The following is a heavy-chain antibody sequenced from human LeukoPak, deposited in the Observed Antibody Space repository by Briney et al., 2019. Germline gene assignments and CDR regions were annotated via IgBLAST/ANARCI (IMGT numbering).Heavy chain of an antibody. D-gene: IGHD1-1*01. V-gene: IGHV4-34*01. CDR1: GGSFSGYY. J-gene: IGHJ4*02. Sequence: SETLSLTCAVYGGSFSGYYWSWIRQPPGKGLEWIGEINHSGSTNYNPSLKSRVTISVDTSKNQFSLKLSSVTAADTAVYYCARDSVGGWNDDFGGLDYWGQGTLVTVSS. CDR3: ARDSVGGWNDDFGGLDY. CDR2: INHSGST.